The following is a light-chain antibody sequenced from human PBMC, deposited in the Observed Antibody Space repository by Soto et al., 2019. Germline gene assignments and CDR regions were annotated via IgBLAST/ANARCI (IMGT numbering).Light chain of an antibody. Sequence: QPVLTQPRSVSGSPGQSVTISCSGTNSDVGAYNFVSWYQQHPGKAPKLMIYDITRRPSGVPDRFSGSKSGNTASLTISGLQAEDEADYYCSSSAGSYYVAFGGGTQLTVL. CDR2: DIT. J-gene: IGLJ2*01. CDR1: NSDVGAYNF. CDR3: SSSAGSYYVA. V-gene: IGLV2-11*01.